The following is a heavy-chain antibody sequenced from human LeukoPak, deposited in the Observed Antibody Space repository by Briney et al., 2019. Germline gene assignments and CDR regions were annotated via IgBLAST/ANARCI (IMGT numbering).Heavy chain of an antibody. V-gene: IGHV3-66*01. Sequence: GGSLRLSCAAFGFTVSSNYMSWVRQAPGKGLEWVSVIYSGGSTYYADSVKGRFTISRDNSKNTLYLQMNSLRAEDTAVYYCARDTSGSYLDAFDIWGQGTMVTVSS. CDR3: ARDTSGSYLDAFDI. J-gene: IGHJ3*02. CDR2: IYSGGST. D-gene: IGHD1-26*01. CDR1: GFTVSSNY.